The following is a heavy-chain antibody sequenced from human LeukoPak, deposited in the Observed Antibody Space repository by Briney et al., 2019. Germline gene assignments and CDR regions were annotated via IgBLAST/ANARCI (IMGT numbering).Heavy chain of an antibody. CDR3: ARDYTVAIGTTTYFQH. D-gene: IGHD1-7*01. J-gene: IGHJ1*01. CDR2: INPNTGNP. CDR1: GYIFSIYA. V-gene: IGHV7-4-1*02. Sequence: ASVKVSCKASGYIFSIYAMIWVRQAPGQGLELMGWINPNTGNPTYAQGFTGRFVFSLDTSVSTAYLQISSLKPEDTAVNYCARDYTVAIGTTTYFQHWGQGTLVTVSS.